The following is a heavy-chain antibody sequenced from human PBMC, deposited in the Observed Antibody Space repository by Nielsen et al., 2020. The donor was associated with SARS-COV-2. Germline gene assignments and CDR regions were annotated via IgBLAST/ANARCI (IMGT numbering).Heavy chain of an antibody. D-gene: IGHD1/OR15-1a*01. CDR3: VRDPLGLNIY. V-gene: IGHV3-53*01. Sequence: GGSLRLSCIASGFTVNNNDMTWVRQAPGKGLEWVSIVSRNGRTNYADSVQGRFAISRDNSKNTMFLQMDSLRVEDTAVYYCVRDPLGLNIYWGQGTLVTVSS. CDR2: VSRNGRT. CDR1: GFTVNNND. J-gene: IGHJ4*02.